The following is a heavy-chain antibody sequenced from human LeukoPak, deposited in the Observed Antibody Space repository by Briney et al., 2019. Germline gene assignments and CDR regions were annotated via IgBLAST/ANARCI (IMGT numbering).Heavy chain of an antibody. CDR1: SGSISIYY. CDR3: ARGGISGAVAGTFYY. CDR2: IYNSGST. V-gene: IGHV4-59*01. J-gene: IGHJ4*02. D-gene: IGHD6-19*01. Sequence: SETLSLTCTVSSGSISIYYWSWIRQPPGKGLEWIGYIYNSGSTNYNPSLKSRVTISVDTSKNQFSLKLSSVTAADTAVYYCARGGISGAVAGTFYYWGQGTLVTVSS.